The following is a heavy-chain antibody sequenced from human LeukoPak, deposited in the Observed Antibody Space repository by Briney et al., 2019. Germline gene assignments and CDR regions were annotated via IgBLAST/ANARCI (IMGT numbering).Heavy chain of an antibody. J-gene: IGHJ4*02. CDR3: ARNKKGDRYTYGHDY. V-gene: IGHV3-7*01. Sequence: PGGSLRLSCAASRFTFSSYWMTWVRQTPGKGLEWLANINKDGSARYYVDSVKGRFTISRDNAKNSLYLQMNSLRAEDRAVYYCARNKKGDRYTYGHDYWGQGTLVTVSS. CDR2: INKDGSAR. D-gene: IGHD5-18*01. CDR1: RFTFSSYW.